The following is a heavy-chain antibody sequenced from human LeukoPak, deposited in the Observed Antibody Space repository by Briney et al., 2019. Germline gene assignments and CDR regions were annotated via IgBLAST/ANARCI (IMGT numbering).Heavy chain of an antibody. CDR2: LYYSVKT. CDR3: ARGAFWSGYYPYYYYYYYMDV. Sequence: PSETLSLTCSVSGGSITSTSYWGWIRQPAGKGLEWIGTLYYSVKTYSNPSLKSRVTISVDTSKNQFSLKLSSVTAADTAVYYCARGAFWSGYYPYYYYYYYMDVWGKGTTVTVSS. J-gene: IGHJ6*03. D-gene: IGHD3-3*01. CDR1: GGSITSTSY. V-gene: IGHV4-39*07.